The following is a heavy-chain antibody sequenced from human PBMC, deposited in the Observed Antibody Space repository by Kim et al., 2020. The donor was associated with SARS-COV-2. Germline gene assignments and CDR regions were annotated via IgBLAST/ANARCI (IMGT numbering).Heavy chain of an antibody. CDR1: GGSISSGGYY. CDR2: IYYSGST. J-gene: IGHJ4*02. V-gene: IGHV4-31*03. Sequence: SETLSLTCTVSGGSISSGGYYWSWIRQHPGKGLEWIGYIYYSGSTYYNPSLKSRVTISVDTSKNQFSLKLSSVTAADTAVYYCARRGRGITIFGNELKSPPYYFDYWGQGTLVTVSS. CDR3: ARRGRGITIFGNELKSPPYYFDY. D-gene: IGHD3-3*01.